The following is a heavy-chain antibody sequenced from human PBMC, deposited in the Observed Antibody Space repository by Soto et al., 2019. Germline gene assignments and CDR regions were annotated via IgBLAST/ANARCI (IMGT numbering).Heavy chain of an antibody. CDR1: GFTFSSYA. J-gene: IGHJ3*02. D-gene: IGHD2-15*01. V-gene: IGHV3-23*01. CDR3: AKTYCSGGSCYSGHGAFDI. Sequence: PGGSLRLSCAASGFTFSSYAMSWVRQAPGKGLEWVSAISGSGGSTYYADSVKGRFTISRDNSKNTLYLQMNSLRAEDTAVYYCAKTYCSGGSCYSGHGAFDIWGQGTMVTVSS. CDR2: ISGSGGST.